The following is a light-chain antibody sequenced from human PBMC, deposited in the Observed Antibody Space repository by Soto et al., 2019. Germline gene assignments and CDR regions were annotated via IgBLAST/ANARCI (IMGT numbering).Light chain of an antibody. CDR3: SSYAGNNIWV. V-gene: IGLV2-8*01. CDR1: SSDVGGYNY. Sequence: QSALTQPPSASGSPGQSVTISCTGTSSDVGGYNYVSWYQQHPGKAPKLMIYEVTKGPSGVPDRFSDSKSGITASLTVSGLQAEDEAVYYCSSYAGNNIWVFGGGTKLTVL. CDR2: EVT. J-gene: IGLJ3*02.